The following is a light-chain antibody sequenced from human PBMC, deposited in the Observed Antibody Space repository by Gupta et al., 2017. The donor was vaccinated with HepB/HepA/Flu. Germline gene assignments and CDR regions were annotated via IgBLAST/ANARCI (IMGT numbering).Light chain of an antibody. J-gene: IGLJ3*02. CDR2: STN. CDR3: ALDVGGGVVV. CDR1: FASVSTSFY. Sequence: QPVVTQEPSFSVSPGGTVTLTCGLTFASVSTSFYPSCYQQPPGQAPRTLIYSTNIRSAGVPDRFSGSIRGNKAALTITGSQEDEECDYYSALDVGGGVVVFGGGTKLTVL. V-gene: IGLV8-61*01.